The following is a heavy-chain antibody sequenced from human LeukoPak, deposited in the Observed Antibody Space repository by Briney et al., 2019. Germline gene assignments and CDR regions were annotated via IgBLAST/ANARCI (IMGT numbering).Heavy chain of an antibody. CDR1: GYTFTSYY. D-gene: IGHD2-15*01. Sequence: ASVKVSCKASGYTFTSYYMHWVRQAPGQGLEWMGIINPSGGSTSYAQKFQGRVTMTRDTSTSTVYMELSSLRSEDTAVYYCAREGRILGYCSGGSCQPEPDYWGQGTLVTVSS. J-gene: IGHJ4*02. V-gene: IGHV1-46*01. CDR2: INPSGGST. CDR3: AREGRILGYCSGGSCQPEPDY.